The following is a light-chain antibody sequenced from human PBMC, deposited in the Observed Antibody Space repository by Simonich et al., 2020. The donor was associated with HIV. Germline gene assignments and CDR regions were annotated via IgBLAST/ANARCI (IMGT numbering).Light chain of an antibody. CDR1: SSDVGGYNY. CDR2: EVS. J-gene: IGLJ3*02. Sequence: QSALTQPPSASGSPGQSVTISCPGTSSDVGGYNYVSWYQQHPGKAPKLMIYEVSKRPSGVPDRLSGAKSDNTASLTVSGLRAEDEADYYCSSYAGSNNWVFGGGTKVTVL. CDR3: SSYAGSNNWV. V-gene: IGLV2-8*01.